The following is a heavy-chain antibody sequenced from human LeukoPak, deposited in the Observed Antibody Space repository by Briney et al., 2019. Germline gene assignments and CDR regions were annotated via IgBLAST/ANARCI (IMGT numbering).Heavy chain of an antibody. CDR3: TRGNSGSYYNQGFDY. V-gene: IGHV3-49*04. D-gene: IGHD3-10*01. Sequence: GGSLRLSCAASGFTFSSYGMSWVRQAPGKGLQWVGFIRSKTYGGTTEYAAAVKGRFTISRDDSKSIAYLQMNSLKTEDTAVYYCTRGNSGSYYNQGFDYWGQGTPVTVSS. CDR2: IRSKTYGGTT. J-gene: IGHJ4*02. CDR1: GFTFSSYG.